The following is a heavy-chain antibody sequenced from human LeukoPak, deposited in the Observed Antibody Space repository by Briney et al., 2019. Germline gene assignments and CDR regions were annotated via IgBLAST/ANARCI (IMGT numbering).Heavy chain of an antibody. D-gene: IGHD3-10*01. CDR1: GFTFSSYS. J-gene: IGHJ4*02. CDR2: ISSSSSYI. CDR3: ARDQVFLDYYGSGSYYFDY. Sequence: KSGGSLRLSCAASGFTFSSYSMNWVRQAPGKGLEWVSSISSSSSYIYYADSVKGRFTISRDNAKNSLYLQMNSLRAEDTAVYYCARDQVFLDYYGSGSYYFDYWGQGTLVTVSS. V-gene: IGHV3-21*01.